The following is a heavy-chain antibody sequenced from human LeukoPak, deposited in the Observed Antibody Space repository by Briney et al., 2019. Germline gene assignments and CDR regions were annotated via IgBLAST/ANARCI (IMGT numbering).Heavy chain of an antibody. CDR1: GFNFSSYA. CDR2: ISGSGGST. CDR3: AKDLMVVAFYYYYYGMDV. V-gene: IGHV3-23*01. D-gene: IGHD2-8*01. Sequence: GGSLRLSCAASGFNFSSYAMSWARQAPGKGLEWVSAISGSGGSTYYADSVKGRFTISRDNSKNTLYLQMNSLRAEDTAVYYCAKDLMVVAFYYYYYGMDVWGQGTTVTVSS. J-gene: IGHJ6*02.